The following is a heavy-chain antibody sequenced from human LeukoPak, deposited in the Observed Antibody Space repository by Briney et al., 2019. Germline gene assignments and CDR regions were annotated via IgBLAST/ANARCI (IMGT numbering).Heavy chain of an antibody. CDR3: ARDAYGDYVGYFDY. D-gene: IGHD4-17*01. CDR1: GFTFSSYS. CDR2: ISSSSSYI. V-gene: IGHV3-21*01. J-gene: IGHJ4*02. Sequence: GGSLRLSCAASGFTFSSYSINWVRQAPGKGLEWVSSISSSSSYIYYADSVKGRFTISRDNAKNSLYLQMNSLRAEDTAVYYCARDAYGDYVGYFDYWGQGTLVTVSS.